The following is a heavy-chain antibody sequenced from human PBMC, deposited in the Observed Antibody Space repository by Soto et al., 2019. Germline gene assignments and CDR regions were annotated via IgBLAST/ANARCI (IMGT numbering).Heavy chain of an antibody. Sequence: PGESLKISCKGSGYSFTNYWINWVRQMPGKGLEWMGRIDPTDSYTNYSPSFQGHVTISADKSISTAYLQWSSLKASDTAMYYCARQLVVVVAATRYYCGMDVWGQGTTVTVSS. J-gene: IGHJ6*02. CDR3: ARQLVVVVAATRYYCGMDV. D-gene: IGHD2-15*01. V-gene: IGHV5-10-1*01. CDR2: IDPTDSYT. CDR1: GYSFTNYW.